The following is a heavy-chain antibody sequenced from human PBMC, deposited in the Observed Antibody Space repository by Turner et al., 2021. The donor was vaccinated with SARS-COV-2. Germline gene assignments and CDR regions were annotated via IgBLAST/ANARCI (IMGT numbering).Heavy chain of an antibody. CDR3: ARGYSSGWYQRGAFDI. V-gene: IGHV3-53*01. D-gene: IGHD6-19*01. CDR2: IYSGGST. Sequence: EVQLVESGGGLIQPGGSLRLSCAASGFPVSSNYMSWVRHAPGKGLEWVSVIYSGGSTYYADSVKGRFTISRDNSKNTLYLQMNSLRAEDTAVYYCARGYSSGWYQRGAFDIWGQGTMVTVSS. CDR1: GFPVSSNY. J-gene: IGHJ3*02.